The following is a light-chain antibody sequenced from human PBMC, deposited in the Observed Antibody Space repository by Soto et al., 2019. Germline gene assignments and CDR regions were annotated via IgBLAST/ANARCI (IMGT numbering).Light chain of an antibody. J-gene: IGKJ5*01. CDR3: QQYGSSGT. CDR2: GAS. Sequence: IVMTQSPATLSVSQGERATVSCRASQSVSSNLAWYQQKPGQAPRLLIYGASNRATGIPDRFSGSGSGTDFTLTISRLEPEDFAVYYCQQYGSSGTFGQGTRLE. V-gene: IGKV3-20*01. CDR1: QSVSSN.